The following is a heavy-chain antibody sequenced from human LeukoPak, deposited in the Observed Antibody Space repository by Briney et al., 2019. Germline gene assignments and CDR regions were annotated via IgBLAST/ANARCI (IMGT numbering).Heavy chain of an antibody. D-gene: IGHD4-17*01. CDR3: ARVSGTSYGDYLDY. V-gene: IGHV4-59*01. CDR2: IYYSGST. CDR1: GGSISSYY. Sequence: PSETLSLTCTVSGGSISSYYWSWIRQPPGKGLEWIGYIYYSGSTNYNPSLKSRVTISVDTSKNQFSLKLSSVTAADTAVYYCARVSGTSYGDYLDYWGQGIVVTVSS. J-gene: IGHJ4*02.